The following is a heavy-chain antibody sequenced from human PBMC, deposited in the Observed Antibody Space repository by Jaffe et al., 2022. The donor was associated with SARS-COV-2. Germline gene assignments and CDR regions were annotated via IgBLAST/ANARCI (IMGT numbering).Heavy chain of an antibody. Sequence: EVQLVESGGGLVQPGRSLRLSCAASGFTFDDYAMHWVRQAPGKGLEWVSGISWNSGSIGYADSVKGRFTISRDNAKNSLYLQMNSLRAEDTALYYCAKDRGEDYYDSSGYFDYWGQGTLVTVSS. CDR2: ISWNSGSI. D-gene: IGHD3-22*01. CDR1: GFTFDDYA. CDR3: AKDRGEDYYDSSGYFDY. J-gene: IGHJ4*02. V-gene: IGHV3-9*01.